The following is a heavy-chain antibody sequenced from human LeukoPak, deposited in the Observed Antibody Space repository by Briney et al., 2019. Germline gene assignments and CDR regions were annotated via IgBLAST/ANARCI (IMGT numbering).Heavy chain of an antibody. CDR1: GFTFSSYA. CDR3: AKATPYGTTWVGGFDL. CDR2: MGHTGDT. V-gene: IGHV3-23*01. Sequence: PGGSLRLSCAASGFTFSSYAMTWVRQAPGKGLEWVSSMGHTGDTYYLDSVKGRFSLSRDVSKSMVSLQMSTLRVDDTAVYFCAKATPYGTTWVGGFDLWGQGTMVTVSS. J-gene: IGHJ3*01. D-gene: IGHD1-14*01.